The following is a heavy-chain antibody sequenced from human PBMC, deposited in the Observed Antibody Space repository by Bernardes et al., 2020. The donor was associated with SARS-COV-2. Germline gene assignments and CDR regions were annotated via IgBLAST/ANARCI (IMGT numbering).Heavy chain of an antibody. CDR1: GCSISSYY. CDR3: ARQVDGSTIPRFAFDI. Sequence: SETLSLTCTVSGCSISSYYWSWIRQPPGKGLEWIGYIYYSGSTNYNPSLKSRVTISVDTSKNQFSLKLSSVTAADTAVYYCARQVDGSTIPRFAFDIWGQGKMVTVSS. CDR2: IYYSGST. J-gene: IGHJ3*02. V-gene: IGHV4-59*08. D-gene: IGHD2-15*01.